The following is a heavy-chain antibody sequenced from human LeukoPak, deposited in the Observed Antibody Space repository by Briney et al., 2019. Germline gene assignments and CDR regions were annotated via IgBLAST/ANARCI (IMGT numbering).Heavy chain of an antibody. CDR1: GYTFTRNG. J-gene: IGHJ6*03. Sequence: ASVKVSCKASGYTFTRNGFCWVRQAPGQGLEWMGWISGYNGNTKYAQKFQGRVTMTTDTSTSTAYMELKSLRSDDTAVYYCARGPGGRSGYHPLEDHYYYYYMDVWGKGTKVTVSS. CDR2: ISGYNGNT. CDR3: ARGPGGRSGYHPLEDHYYYYYMDV. V-gene: IGHV1-18*01. D-gene: IGHD3-22*01.